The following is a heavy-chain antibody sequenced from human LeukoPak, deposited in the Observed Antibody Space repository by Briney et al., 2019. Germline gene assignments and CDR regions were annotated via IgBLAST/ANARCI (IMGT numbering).Heavy chain of an antibody. J-gene: IGHJ6*02. V-gene: IGHV1-24*01. CDR3: ATGNYDFWSGSYYYGMDV. Sequence: ASVKVSCKVSGYTLTELSMHWVRQAPGKGLEWMGGFDPEDGETIYAQKFQGRVTMTEDTSTDKAYMELSSLRSEDTAVYYCATGNYDFWSGSYYYGMDVWGQGTTVTVSS. CDR1: GYTLTELS. D-gene: IGHD3-3*01. CDR2: FDPEDGET.